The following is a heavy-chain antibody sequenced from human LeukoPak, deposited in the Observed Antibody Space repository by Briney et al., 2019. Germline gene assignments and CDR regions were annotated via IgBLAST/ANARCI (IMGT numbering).Heavy chain of an antibody. J-gene: IGHJ5*02. D-gene: IGHD2-2*01. Sequence: SETLSLTCAVYGGSFSGYYWSWIRQPPGKGLEWIGEINHSGSTNYNPSLKSRVTISVDTSKNQFSLKLSSVTAADTAVYYCARHGIVVVPAAINNWFDPWGQGTLVTVSS. CDR1: GGSFSGYY. CDR3: ARHGIVVVPAAINNWFDP. V-gene: IGHV4-34*01. CDR2: INHSGST.